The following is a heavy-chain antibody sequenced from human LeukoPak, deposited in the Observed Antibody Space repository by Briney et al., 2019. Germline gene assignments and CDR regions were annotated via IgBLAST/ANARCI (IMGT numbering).Heavy chain of an antibody. CDR2: ISYEGSNK. D-gene: IGHD5-12*01. J-gene: IGHJ4*02. CDR1: GVTFSSYA. V-gene: IGHV3-30-3*01. CDR3: ARDTLRDSGYWFDY. Sequence: PGRALRLSCAASGVTFSSYAMHWVRQAPGKGGEWGAVISYEGSNKYYADSVKGRFTISRDNSKNTLYLQMNSLRAEDTAVYYCARDTLRDSGYWFDYWGQGTLVTVSS.